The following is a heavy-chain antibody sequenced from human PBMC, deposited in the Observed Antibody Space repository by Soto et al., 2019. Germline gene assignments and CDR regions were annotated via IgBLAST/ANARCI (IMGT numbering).Heavy chain of an antibody. J-gene: IGHJ6*02. CDR3: ARGFTIFGVGTPLGMDV. D-gene: IGHD3-3*01. CDR1: GGSFSGYY. CDR2: INHSGST. Sequence: SETLSLTCAVYGGSFSGYYWSWIRQPPGKGLEWIGEINHSGSTNYNPSLKSRVTISVDTSKNQFSLKLSSVTAADTAVYYCARGFTIFGVGTPLGMDVWGQGTTVTVSS. V-gene: IGHV4-34*01.